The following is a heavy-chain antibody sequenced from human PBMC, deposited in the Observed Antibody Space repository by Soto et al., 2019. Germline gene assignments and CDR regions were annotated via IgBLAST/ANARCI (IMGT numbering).Heavy chain of an antibody. CDR2: ISAYNGNI. CDR1: GYTFTSYG. Sequence: ASVKVSCKASGYTFTSYGISWVRQAPGQGLEWMGWISAYNGNINYAQKLQGRVTMTTDTSTSTAYMELRSLRSDDTAVYYCARDLALAVAGIGSFDYWGQGTLVTVSS. CDR3: ARDLALAVAGIGSFDY. J-gene: IGHJ4*02. V-gene: IGHV1-18*01. D-gene: IGHD6-19*01.